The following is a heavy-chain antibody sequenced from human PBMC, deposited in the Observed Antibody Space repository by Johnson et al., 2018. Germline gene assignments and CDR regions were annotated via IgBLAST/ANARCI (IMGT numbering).Heavy chain of an antibody. V-gene: IGHV4-34*01. Sequence: QVQLQQWGAGLLKPSETLSLTCAVYGGSFSGYYWSWIRQPPGKGLEWIGEINHSGSTNYNPSLKSRVTISVYTSKNQFSLTLSSVTAADTAVYYCSIYCSGGSCYSHYYYGMDVWGQGTTVTVSS. CDR1: GGSFSGYY. CDR2: INHSGST. CDR3: SIYCSGGSCYSHYYYGMDV. D-gene: IGHD2-15*01. J-gene: IGHJ6*02.